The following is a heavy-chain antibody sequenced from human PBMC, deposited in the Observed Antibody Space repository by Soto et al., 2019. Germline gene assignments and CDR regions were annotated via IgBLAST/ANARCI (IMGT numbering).Heavy chain of an antibody. CDR2: INHSGST. Sequence: SETLSLTCAVYVGSFSGYYWSWIRQPPGKGLEWIGEINHSGSTNYNPSLKSRVTISVDTSKNQFSLKLSSVTAADTAVYYRARGRKTRAAPRNYGMDVWGQGTTVTVSS. V-gene: IGHV4-34*01. D-gene: IGHD6-6*01. CDR1: VGSFSGYY. CDR3: ARGRKTRAAPRNYGMDV. J-gene: IGHJ6*02.